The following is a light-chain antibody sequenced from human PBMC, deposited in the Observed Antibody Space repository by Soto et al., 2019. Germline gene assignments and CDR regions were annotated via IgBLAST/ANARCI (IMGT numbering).Light chain of an antibody. CDR1: QSVSSY. Sequence: EIVLTQSPATLSLSPGERATLSSRASQSVSSYLAWYQHKPGQAPRLLIHDASNRATGIPARFSGSGSGTDFTLTISSLEAEDFAVYYCQQRTNWPSSTFGQGTRLEIK. CDR2: DAS. CDR3: QQRTNWPSST. V-gene: IGKV3-11*01. J-gene: IGKJ5*01.